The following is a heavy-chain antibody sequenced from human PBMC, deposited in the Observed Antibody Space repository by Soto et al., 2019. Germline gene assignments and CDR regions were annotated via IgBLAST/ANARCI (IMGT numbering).Heavy chain of an antibody. CDR3: ANFGFKEAPREN. Sequence: GGSLGLSCAASGFTFSSYGMHWVRQAPGKGLEWVAVISYDGSNKYYADSVKGRFTISRDNSKNTLYLQMNSLRAEDTAVYYCANFGFKEAPRENWGQGTLVTVSS. J-gene: IGHJ4*02. CDR2: ISYDGSNK. V-gene: IGHV3-30*18. CDR1: GFTFSSYG. D-gene: IGHD3-16*01.